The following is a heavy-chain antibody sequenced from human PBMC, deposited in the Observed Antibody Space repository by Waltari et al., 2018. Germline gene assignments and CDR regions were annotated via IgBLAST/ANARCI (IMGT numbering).Heavy chain of an antibody. V-gene: IGHV3-30-3*01. CDR3: ANRYGDYLARD. D-gene: IGHD4-17*01. Sequence: QVQLVESGGGVVQPGGSLRLACAASGLAFSSSTMFWVRQAPGKGLEWVALISYSGSNKSYADSVRGRFTISRDNSKNTLYLQMISLRPEDTAVYYCANRYGDYLARDWGLGTLVTVSS. CDR2: ISYSGSNK. J-gene: IGHJ4*02. CDR1: GLAFSSST.